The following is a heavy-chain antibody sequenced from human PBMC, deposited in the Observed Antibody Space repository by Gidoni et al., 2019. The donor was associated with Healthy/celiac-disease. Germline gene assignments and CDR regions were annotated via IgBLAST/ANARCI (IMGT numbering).Heavy chain of an antibody. CDR1: GVTFSSYA. D-gene: IGHD3-3*01. CDR3: AKVPTPILEWFYFDY. J-gene: IGHJ4*02. Sequence: EGQLLESGGGLVQPGGSLRLSCAASGVTFSSYAMGWVRQAPGKGLEWVSAISGSGGSTYYAYSVKGRFTISRDSSKNTLYLQMNSLRAEDTAVFYCAKVPTPILEWFYFDYWGQGTLVTVSS. V-gene: IGHV3-23*01. CDR2: ISGSGGST.